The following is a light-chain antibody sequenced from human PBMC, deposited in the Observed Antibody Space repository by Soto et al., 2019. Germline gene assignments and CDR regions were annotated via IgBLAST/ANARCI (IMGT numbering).Light chain of an antibody. CDR3: QSYDSSLSAWV. CDR2: GNS. Sequence: QSVLTQPPSVSGAPGQRVTISCTGSSSNIGAGYDVHWYQQLPGTAPKLLIYGNSNRPSGVPDRFSGSKSGTSASLAITGLQAEDAADYYCQSYDSSLSAWVFGGGTQVTVL. V-gene: IGLV1-40*01. CDR1: SSNIGAGYD. J-gene: IGLJ3*02.